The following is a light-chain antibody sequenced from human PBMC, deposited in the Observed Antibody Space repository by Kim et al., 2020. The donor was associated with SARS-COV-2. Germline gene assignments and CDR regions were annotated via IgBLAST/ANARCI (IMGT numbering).Light chain of an antibody. J-gene: IGLJ1*01. V-gene: IGLV3-1*01. CDR3: QAWDSSTKSYV. CDR2: QNN. CDR1: KLGDKY. Sequence: SYELTHPPSVSVSPGQTASITCSGDKLGDKYACWYQQKTGQSPVLVIYQNNKRPSGIPERFSASNSGNTATLTISGTQAMDEADYYCQAWDSSTKSYVFG.